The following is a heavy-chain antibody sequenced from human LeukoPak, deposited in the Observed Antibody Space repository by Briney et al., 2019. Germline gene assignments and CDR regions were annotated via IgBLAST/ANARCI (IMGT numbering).Heavy chain of an antibody. Sequence: ASVKVSCKASGYTFTGYYMHWVRQAPGQGLEWMGWINLNSGGTNYAQKFQGRVTMTRDTSISTAYMELSRLRSDDTAVYYCARATVITMVRGVIPNFDYWGQGTLVTVSS. CDR2: INLNSGGT. D-gene: IGHD3-10*01. J-gene: IGHJ4*02. CDR3: ARATVITMVRGVIPNFDY. V-gene: IGHV1-2*02. CDR1: GYTFTGYY.